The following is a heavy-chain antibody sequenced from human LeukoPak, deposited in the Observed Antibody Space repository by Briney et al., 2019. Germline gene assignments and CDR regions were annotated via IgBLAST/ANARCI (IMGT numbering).Heavy chain of an antibody. CDR3: ARTSGYPYNFDN. Sequence: PGGSLRPSCAASGFTVSRNYMTWVRQAPGKGLEWVSVIYSGGATYYAASVKGRFTISRDNSKNTLYLQMNSLRAEDTAVYYCARTSGYPYNFDNWGQGTLVTVSS. J-gene: IGHJ4*02. D-gene: IGHD3-22*01. CDR2: IYSGGAT. V-gene: IGHV3-53*01. CDR1: GFTVSRNY.